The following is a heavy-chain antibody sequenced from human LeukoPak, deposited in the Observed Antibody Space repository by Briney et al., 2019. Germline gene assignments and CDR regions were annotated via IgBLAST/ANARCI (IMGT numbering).Heavy chain of an antibody. Sequence: PSETLSLTCNVSGCSMSSYYWSWIRQPPGKGLEWIGYMHSSGSTNYNPSLKSRVTMSEDTSRSQFSLKLNSVTAADTADYYCAREVLWSGWFDYWGQGTLVT. CDR1: GCSMSSYY. J-gene: IGHJ4*02. V-gene: IGHV4-59*01. D-gene: IGHD3-3*01. CDR2: MHSSGST. CDR3: AREVLWSGWFDY.